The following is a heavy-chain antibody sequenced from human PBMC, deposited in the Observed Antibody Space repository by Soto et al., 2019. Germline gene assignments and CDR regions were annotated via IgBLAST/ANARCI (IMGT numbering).Heavy chain of an antibody. J-gene: IGHJ3*02. Sequence: ASVKVSCTASGYTFTSYDINWVRQATGQGLEWMGWMNPNSGNTGYAQKFQGRVTMTRNTSISTAYMELSSLRSEDTAVYYCASPYVAALSTSYAFDIWGQGTMVTVSS. CDR3: ASPYVAALSTSYAFDI. V-gene: IGHV1-8*01. CDR1: GYTFTSYD. D-gene: IGHD2-2*01. CDR2: MNPNSGNT.